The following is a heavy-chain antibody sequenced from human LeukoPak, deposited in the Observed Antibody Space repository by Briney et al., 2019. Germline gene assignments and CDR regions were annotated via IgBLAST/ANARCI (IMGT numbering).Heavy chain of an antibody. J-gene: IGHJ4*02. CDR1: GFTVISNY. V-gene: IGHV3-66*01. CDR2: IYSDGNT. CDR3: ARGASTSGWNYFDS. D-gene: IGHD6-19*01. Sequence: GGSLRLSCAASGFTVISNYMSWVRQAPGKGLEWVSIIYSDGNTHYADSVKGRFTISRDNSKNTLFLQMNILRAEDAAVYYCARGASTSGWNYFDSWGQGTLVTASS.